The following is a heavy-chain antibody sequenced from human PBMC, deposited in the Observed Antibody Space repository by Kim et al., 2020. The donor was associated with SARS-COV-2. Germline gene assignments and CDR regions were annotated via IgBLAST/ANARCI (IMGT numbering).Heavy chain of an antibody. V-gene: IGHV4-59*01. CDR3: ARVPATHLGNWFDP. J-gene: IGHJ5*02. D-gene: IGHD7-27*01. Sequence: PSLKTRVTISIHTSKNQFSLKWSSVTAADTAVYYCARVPATHLGNWFDPWGQGTLITVSS.